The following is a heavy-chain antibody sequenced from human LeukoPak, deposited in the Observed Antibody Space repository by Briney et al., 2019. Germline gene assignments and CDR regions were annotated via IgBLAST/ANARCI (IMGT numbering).Heavy chain of an antibody. J-gene: IGHJ6*02. CDR2: IRSDTGT. V-gene: IGHV3-66*01. Sequence: GGSLRLSCAASGLSVSHNYMTWVRQAPGKGLQWVSMIRSDTGTDYADSVKGRFTISRDSSNNTLFLQMSSLRAEDTAVYYCARESNRRLHYYGIDVWGLGTTVTVSS. CDR1: GLSVSHNY. CDR3: ARESNRRLHYYGIDV. D-gene: IGHD2-15*01.